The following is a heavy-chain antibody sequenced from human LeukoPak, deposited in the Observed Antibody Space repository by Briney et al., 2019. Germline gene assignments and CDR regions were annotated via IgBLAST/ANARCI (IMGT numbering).Heavy chain of an antibody. CDR3: ARGLNRAFDY. D-gene: IGHD2/OR15-2a*01. Sequence: PGGSLRLSCAASGFIFSNYEMNWVRQAPGKGLEWISYISGSGRPTYYADSVKGRFTISRDNAKESLFLQMNSLRAEDTAIYYCARGLNRAFDYWGQGTLVTVSS. CDR2: ISGSGRPT. V-gene: IGHV3-48*03. CDR1: GFIFSNYE. J-gene: IGHJ4*02.